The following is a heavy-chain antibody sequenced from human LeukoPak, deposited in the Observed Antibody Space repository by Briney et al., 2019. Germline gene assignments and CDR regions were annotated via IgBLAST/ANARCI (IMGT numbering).Heavy chain of an antibody. CDR1: GYSISSGYY. D-gene: IGHD3-3*01. V-gene: IGHV4-38-2*01. Sequence: SETLSLTCAVSGYSISSGYYWGWIRQPPGKGLERIGSIYHSGSTYYNPSLKSRVTISVDTSKNQFSLKLSSVTAADTAVYYCARQGIGGYYDFWSFDYWGQGTLVTVSS. J-gene: IGHJ4*02. CDR3: ARQGIGGYYDFWSFDY. CDR2: IYHSGST.